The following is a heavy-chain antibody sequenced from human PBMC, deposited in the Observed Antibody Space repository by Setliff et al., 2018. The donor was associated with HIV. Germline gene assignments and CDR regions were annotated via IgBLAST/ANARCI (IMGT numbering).Heavy chain of an antibody. CDR3: ARDRERGQYSRSAVGGYYYYYMDV. Sequence: GASVKVSCKISGYTLTEVSMHWVRQAPKKGLEWMGYFDPQDGETVHEQNFQGRVTLTRDTSTSTVYMELSRLKSEDTAVYYCARDRERGQYSRSAVGGYYYYYMDVWGKGTTVTVSS. CDR1: GYTLTEVS. J-gene: IGHJ6*03. D-gene: IGHD6-6*01. V-gene: IGHV1-24*01. CDR2: FDPQDGET.